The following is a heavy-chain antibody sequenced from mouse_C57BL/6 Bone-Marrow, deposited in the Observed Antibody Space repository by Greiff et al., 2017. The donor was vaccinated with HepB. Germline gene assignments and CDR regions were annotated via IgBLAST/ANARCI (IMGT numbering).Heavy chain of an antibody. CDR2: ISSGSSTI. Sequence: EVKLQQSGGGLVKPGGSLKLSCAASGFTFSDYGMHWVRQAPEKGLEWVAYISSGSSTIYYADTVKGRFTISRDNAKNTLFLQMTSLRSEDTAMYYCAPFYYNAMDYWGQGTSVTVSS. CDR1: GFTFSDYG. D-gene: IGHD2-1*01. CDR3: APFYYNAMDY. V-gene: IGHV5-17*01. J-gene: IGHJ4*01.